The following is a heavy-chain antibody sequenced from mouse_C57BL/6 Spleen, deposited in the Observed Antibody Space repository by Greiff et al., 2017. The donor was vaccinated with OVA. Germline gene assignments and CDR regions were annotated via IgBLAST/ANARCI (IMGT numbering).Heavy chain of an antibody. CDR2: IYPGSGST. CDR3: AREGDYDGGFAY. V-gene: IGHV1-55*01. Sequence: QVQLQQPGAELVKPGASVKMSCKASGYTFTSYWITWVKQRPGQGLEWIGDIYPGSGSTNYNEKFKSKATLTVDTSSSTAYMQLSSVTSEDSAVYYGAREGDYDGGFAYWGQGTLVTVSA. D-gene: IGHD2-4*01. J-gene: IGHJ3*01. CDR1: GYTFTSYW.